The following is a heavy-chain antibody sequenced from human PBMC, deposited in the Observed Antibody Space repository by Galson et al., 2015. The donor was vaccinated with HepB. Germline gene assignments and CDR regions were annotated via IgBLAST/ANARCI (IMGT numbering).Heavy chain of an antibody. CDR3: TKAGHNIAVAAAVS. Sequence: SLRLSCAASGFTFSDSGMTWVRQAPGKGLEWVSTIDGSGRSTYYADSVKGRLTVSRDNSKDTVFLQMSSLRVDDTAVYYCTKAGHNIAVAAAVSWGQGTLVTVSS. D-gene: IGHD6-13*01. V-gene: IGHV3-23*01. J-gene: IGHJ5*02. CDR2: IDGSGRST. CDR1: GFTFSDSG.